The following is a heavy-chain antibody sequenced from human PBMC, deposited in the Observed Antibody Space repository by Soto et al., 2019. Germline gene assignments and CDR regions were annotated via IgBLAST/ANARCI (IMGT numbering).Heavy chain of an antibody. V-gene: IGHV3-23*01. Sequence: PGGTRRLSCAAAGFTFSSYAMSWVRQAAGKGRERVSAISGSGGSTYYADSVKGRFTISRDTSKTTLYLQMHSLRAAETAVYYSVKALTMIVAEGAFDICGKGRMVTASS. CDR2: ISGSGGST. CDR1: GFTFSSYA. D-gene: IGHD3-22*01. J-gene: IGHJ3*02. CDR3: VKALTMIVAEGAFDI.